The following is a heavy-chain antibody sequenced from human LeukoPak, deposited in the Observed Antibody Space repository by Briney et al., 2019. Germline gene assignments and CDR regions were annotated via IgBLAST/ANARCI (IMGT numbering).Heavy chain of an antibody. Sequence: SETLSLTCTVSGDSISSYYWSWIRKPRGKGLEWIGYIYYSGSTYYNPSLKSRVTISVDTSKNQFSLKLSSVTAAATAVYYCARGRYSSSWYAFDIWGQGTMVTVSS. CDR2: IYYSGST. V-gene: IGHV4-59*08. CDR1: GDSISSYY. D-gene: IGHD6-13*01. CDR3: ARGRYSSSWYAFDI. J-gene: IGHJ3*02.